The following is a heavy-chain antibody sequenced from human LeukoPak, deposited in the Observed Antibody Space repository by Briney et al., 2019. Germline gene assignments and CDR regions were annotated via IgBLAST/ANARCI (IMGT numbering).Heavy chain of an antibody. CDR1: GGTFSSYA. V-gene: IGHV1-69*05. J-gene: IGHJ4*02. Sequence: GASVKVSCKASGGTFSSYAISWVRQAPGQGLEWMGGIIPIFGTANYAQKFQGRVTITTDESTSTAYMELSSLRSEDTAVYYCARDRSRDFWSGYSFDYWGQGALVTVSS. CDR3: ARDRSRDFWSGYSFDY. D-gene: IGHD3-3*01. CDR2: IIPIFGTA.